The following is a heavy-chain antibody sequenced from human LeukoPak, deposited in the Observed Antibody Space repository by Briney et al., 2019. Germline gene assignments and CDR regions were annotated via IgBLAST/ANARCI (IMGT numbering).Heavy chain of an antibody. D-gene: IGHD2-2*01. J-gene: IGHJ5*02. CDR3: AREANIVVVPATGGFDP. CDR1: GFTFSSYA. Sequence: PGRSLRLSCAASGFTFSSYAMHWVRQAPGKGLEWVAVISYDGSNKYYADSMKGRFTISRDNSKNTLYLQMNSLRAEDTAVYYCAREANIVVVPATGGFDPWGQGTLVTVSS. CDR2: ISYDGSNK. V-gene: IGHV3-30*04.